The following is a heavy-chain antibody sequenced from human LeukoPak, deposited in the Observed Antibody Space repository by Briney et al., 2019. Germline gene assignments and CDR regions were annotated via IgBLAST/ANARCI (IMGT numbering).Heavy chain of an antibody. V-gene: IGHV3-7*01. J-gene: IGHJ5*02. CDR2: IKQDGSEK. CDR1: GCTFSSYW. CDR3: ARVCSSTSCYFKTRNWFDP. Sequence: PGGSLRLSCAASGCTFSSYWMSRVRQAPGKGLEWVANIKQDGSEKYYVDSVKGRFTISRDNAKNSLYLQMNSLRAEDTAVYYCARVCSSTSCYFKTRNWFDPWGQGTLVTVSS. D-gene: IGHD2-2*01.